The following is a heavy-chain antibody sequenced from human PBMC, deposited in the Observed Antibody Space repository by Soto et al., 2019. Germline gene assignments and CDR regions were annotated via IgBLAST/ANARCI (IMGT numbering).Heavy chain of an antibody. D-gene: IGHD5-18*01. Sequence: QVQLVQSGAEVKKPGASVKVSCKASGYTFTSYGISWVRQAPGKGLEWMGWISAHNGNTKYAQKLQGRVTMSTDTATSTAYMELRSLRSDDTAVYYCARDLSYGLCDYWGQGTLVTVSS. CDR3: ARDLSYGLCDY. J-gene: IGHJ4*02. CDR1: GYTFTSYG. CDR2: ISAHNGNT. V-gene: IGHV1-18*01.